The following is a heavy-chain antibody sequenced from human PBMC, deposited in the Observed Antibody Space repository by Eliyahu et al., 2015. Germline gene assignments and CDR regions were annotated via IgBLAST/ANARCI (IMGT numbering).Heavy chain of an antibody. CDR1: GGSISRXNW. D-gene: IGHD3-9*01. CDR3: ARDAPAYYDILTGYFDY. J-gene: IGHJ4*02. Sequence: QVQLQESGPGLVKPSGTLSLTCAVXGGSISRXNWWSWVRQPPGKGLEWIGEIYHSGSTNYNPSLKSRVTISVDKSKNQFSLKLSSVTAADTAVYYCARDAPAYYDILTGYFDYWGQGTLVTVSS. CDR2: IYHSGST. V-gene: IGHV4-4*02.